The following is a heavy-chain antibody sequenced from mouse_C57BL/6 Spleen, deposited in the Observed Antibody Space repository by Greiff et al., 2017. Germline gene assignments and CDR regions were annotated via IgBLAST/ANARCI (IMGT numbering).Heavy chain of an antibody. D-gene: IGHD4-1*02. CDR2: ISSGGSYT. Sequence: EVHLVESGGDLVKPGGSLKLSCAASGFTFSSYGMSWVRQTPDKRLEWVATISSGGSYTYYPDSVKGRFTISRDNAKNTLYLQMSSLKSEDTAMYYCARHPQLAFDYWGQGTTLTVSS. CDR1: GFTFSSYG. V-gene: IGHV5-6*01. J-gene: IGHJ2*01. CDR3: ARHPQLAFDY.